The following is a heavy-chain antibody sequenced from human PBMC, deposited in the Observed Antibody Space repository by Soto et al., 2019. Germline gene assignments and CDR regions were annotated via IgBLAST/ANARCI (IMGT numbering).Heavy chain of an antibody. CDR3: ARDHTPRYYWNYFSWFDP. V-gene: IGHV4-34*01. Sequence: QVQLQQWGAGLLKPSETLSLTCAVHGGSFSGFYWSWIRQPPGKGLEWIGEINHSGTTNSNPSLKSRVTISVDTSKNQFSLKLSSVTAADTAVYYCARDHTPRYYWNYFSWFDPWGQGTLVTVSS. D-gene: IGHD1-7*01. CDR1: GGSFSGFY. CDR2: INHSGTT. J-gene: IGHJ5*02.